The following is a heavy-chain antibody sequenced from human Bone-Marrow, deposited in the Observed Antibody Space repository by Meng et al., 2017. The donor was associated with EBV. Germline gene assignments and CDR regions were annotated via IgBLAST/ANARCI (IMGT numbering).Heavy chain of an antibody. CDR1: GRTFSSDA. CDR2: LIPMSGAP. J-gene: IGHJ4*02. V-gene: IGHV1-69*01. CDR3: ASESGRGYTPDY. D-gene: IGHD3-10*01. Sequence: QVQLVQSVDEVKKPGSSVKVSCKTTGRTFSSDAISWVRQAPGQGLEWMGGLIPMSGAPNYAQKFQGRVTITADESTSTHYMDLSSLRFEDTAVYYCASESGRGYTPDYWGQGTLVTVSS.